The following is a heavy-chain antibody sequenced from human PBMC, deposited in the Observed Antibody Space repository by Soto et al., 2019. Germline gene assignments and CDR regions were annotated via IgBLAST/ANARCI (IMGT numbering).Heavy chain of an antibody. CDR3: ARDCEVVPAAKSGAFAI. CDR1: GYTFTGYY. Sequence: QVQLVQSGAEVKKPGASVKVSCKASGYTFTGYYMHWVRQAPGQGLEWMGWINPNSGGTNYAQKFQGTITMTRDTSISTAYMELSRLRSDDTAVYYCARDCEVVPAAKSGAFAIWGQGTMVTVSS. D-gene: IGHD2-2*01. CDR2: INPNSGGT. J-gene: IGHJ3*02. V-gene: IGHV1-2*02.